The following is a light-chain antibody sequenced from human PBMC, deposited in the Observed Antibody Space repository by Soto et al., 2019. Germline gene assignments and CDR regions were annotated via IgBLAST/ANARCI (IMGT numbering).Light chain of an antibody. J-gene: IGKJ1*01. CDR1: QSVSSSY. CDR3: RQYGSSPT. V-gene: IGKV3-20*01. Sequence: EIVLTQSPGTLSSSPGERATLSCRASQSVSSSYLAWYQQKPGQAPRLLIYGASSRATGIPDRFSGSGSGTDFTLTISRLEPEDFAVYYCRQYGSSPTFGQGTKVDIK. CDR2: GAS.